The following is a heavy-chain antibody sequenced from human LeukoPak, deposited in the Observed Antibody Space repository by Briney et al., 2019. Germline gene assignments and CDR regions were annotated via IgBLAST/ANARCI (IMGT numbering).Heavy chain of an antibody. J-gene: IGHJ4*02. CDR2: IDPANGAT. Sequence: GASVKVSCKTSGYTFTDFSIHWVRQAPGQGLELIGYIDPANGATRYAQKLQGRVTITRDTSSTTAYMDLRSLRSDDTAVYYCSRIPKLAPTGDFDYWGQGTLVTVSS. CDR1: GYTFTDFS. CDR3: SRIPKLAPTGDFDY. V-gene: IGHV1-2*02. D-gene: IGHD1-1*01.